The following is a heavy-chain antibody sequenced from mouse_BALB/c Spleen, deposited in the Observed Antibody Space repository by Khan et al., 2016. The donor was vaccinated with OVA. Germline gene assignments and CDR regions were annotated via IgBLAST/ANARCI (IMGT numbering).Heavy chain of an antibody. D-gene: IGHD1-1*01. V-gene: IGHV2-4*02. CDR1: DFSLTNYG. CDR2: IWSGGST. CDR3: ARRDYGSSYGFAY. Sequence: QVQLKESGPGLVQPSQSLSITCTVSDFSLTNYGVHWVRQSPGQGLEWLGVIWSGGSTAYNVAFISRLSIIKDNSKSQVFFKMNSLQVDDTAIDYCARRDYGSSYGFAYWGQGNLVTGAA. J-gene: IGHJ3*01.